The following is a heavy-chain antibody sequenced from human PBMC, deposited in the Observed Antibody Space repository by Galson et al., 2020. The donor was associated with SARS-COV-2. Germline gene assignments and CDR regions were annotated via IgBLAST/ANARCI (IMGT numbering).Heavy chain of an antibody. Sequence: GESLKVSCAASGFTFSSYGMHWVRQAPGKGLEWVAVIWYDGSNKYYADSVKGQFTISRDNSKNTLYLQMNSLRAEDTAVYYCAKDGTDYGDYAVWYFDLWGRGTLVTVSS. J-gene: IGHJ2*01. CDR2: IWYDGSNK. CDR1: GFTFSSYG. CDR3: AKDGTDYGDYAVWYFDL. V-gene: IGHV3-33*06. D-gene: IGHD4-17*01.